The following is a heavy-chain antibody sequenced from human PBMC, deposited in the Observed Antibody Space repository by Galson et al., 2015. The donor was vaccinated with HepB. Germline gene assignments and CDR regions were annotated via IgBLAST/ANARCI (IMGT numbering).Heavy chain of an antibody. CDR3: ARGGGGFRLQQKTYYYYGMDV. CDR2: INHSGST. J-gene: IGHJ6*02. CDR1: GGSFRGYY. V-gene: IGHV4-34*01. D-gene: IGHD4-11*01. Sequence: LSLTRAVYGGSFRGYYWSWIRQPPGKALEWIGEINHSGSTNYNPSLKSRVTISVDTSKNQFSLKLSSVTAADTAVYYCARGGGGFRLQQKTYYYYGMDVWGQGTTVTVSS.